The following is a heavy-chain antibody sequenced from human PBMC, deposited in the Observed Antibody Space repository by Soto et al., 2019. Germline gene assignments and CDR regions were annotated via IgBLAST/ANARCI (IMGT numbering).Heavy chain of an antibody. D-gene: IGHD6-13*01. CDR1: CDAFCISCYY. Sequence: PSETLSLTGPIFCDAFCISCYYWGWVRQPPGKGLEWIGSIYYSGSTYYNPSLKSRVTISVDTSKNQFSLKLSSETAADTAVYYCARRQSSSWYGLWGQGT. V-gene: IGHV4-39*01. CDR3: ARRQSSSWYGL. CDR2: IYYSGST. J-gene: IGHJ4*02.